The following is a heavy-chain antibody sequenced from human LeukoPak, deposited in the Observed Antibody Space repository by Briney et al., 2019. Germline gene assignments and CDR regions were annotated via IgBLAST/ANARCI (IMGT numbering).Heavy chain of an antibody. V-gene: IGHV2-5*01. Sequence: SGPTLVKPTQTLTLTCTFSGFSLSTSGVGVGWIRQPPGKALEWLALIYWNDDKRYSPSLKSRLTITKDTSKNQVVLTMTNMDPVDTATYYCAHRGSDDDILTGCTSFYYFDYWGQGTLVTVSS. CDR1: GFSLSTSGVG. J-gene: IGHJ4*02. CDR2: IYWNDDK. CDR3: AHRGSDDDILTGCTSFYYFDY. D-gene: IGHD3-9*01.